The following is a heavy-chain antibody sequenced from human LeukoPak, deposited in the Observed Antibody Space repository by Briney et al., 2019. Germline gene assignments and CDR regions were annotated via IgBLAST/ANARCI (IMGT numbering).Heavy chain of an antibody. J-gene: IGHJ4*02. CDR2: IWYDGSNK. Sequence: PGGSLRLSCAASGFTFSSYGMHWVRQAPGKGLEWVAVIWYDGSNKYYADSVKGRFTISRDNSKNTLYLQMNSLRAEDTAVYYCARGPWIAVAGTEYYFDYWGQGTLVTVSS. CDR3: ARGPWIAVAGTEYYFDY. V-gene: IGHV3-33*01. D-gene: IGHD6-19*01. CDR1: GFTFSSYG.